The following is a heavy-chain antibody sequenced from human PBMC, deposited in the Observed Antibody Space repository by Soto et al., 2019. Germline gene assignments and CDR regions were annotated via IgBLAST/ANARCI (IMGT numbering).Heavy chain of an antibody. J-gene: IGHJ4*02. D-gene: IGHD6-19*01. CDR2: TDYSGNT. Sequence: QVQLQESGPGLVRPSETLSLTCTVSSDSISSYYWIWIRQSPGKGLEWIGYTDYSGNTNYNPSLKSRVPLSGDTSKNQFSLRLSSVTAADTAVYYCARAVGDPLYYLDYWGQGTLVTVSS. CDR3: ARAVGDPLYYLDY. CDR1: SDSISSYY. V-gene: IGHV4-59*08.